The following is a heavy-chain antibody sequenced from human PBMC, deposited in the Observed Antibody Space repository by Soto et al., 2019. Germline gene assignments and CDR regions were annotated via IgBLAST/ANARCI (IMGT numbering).Heavy chain of an antibody. J-gene: IGHJ3*02. D-gene: IGHD2-2*01. CDR2: INPNSGGT. Sequence: ASVKVSCKASGYTFTGYYMHWVRQAPGQGLEWMGWINPNSGGTNYAQKFQGWVTMTRDTSISTAYMELSRLRSDDTAVYYCARLVVEPAAHAAFDILSLGTIVIVSS. CDR3: ARLVVEPAAHAAFDI. CDR1: GYTFTGYY. V-gene: IGHV1-2*04.